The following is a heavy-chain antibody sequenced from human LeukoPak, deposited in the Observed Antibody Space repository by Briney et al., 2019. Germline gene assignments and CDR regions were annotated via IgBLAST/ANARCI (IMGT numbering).Heavy chain of an antibody. V-gene: IGHV4-4*02. D-gene: IGHD6-13*01. J-gene: IGHJ4*02. CDR2: IYHSGNT. CDR3: ANAEPRGMFWYPN. CDR1: GAPISSNNW. Sequence: IPSETLSLTCAVSGAPISSNNWWWFWVRQPPGKGLEWIGEIYHSGNTNYNPSLKSRVTMLIDQSKNQFSLKLSSVTAADTAVYYCANAEPRGMFWYPNWGQGTLVTVSS.